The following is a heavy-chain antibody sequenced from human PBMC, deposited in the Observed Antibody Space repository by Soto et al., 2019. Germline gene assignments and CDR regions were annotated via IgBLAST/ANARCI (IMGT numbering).Heavy chain of an antibody. CDR1: GGSISSSSYY. CDR2: IYYSGST. D-gene: IGHD6-19*01. CDR3: ASQGEQWLVPNIIDY. J-gene: IGHJ4*02. V-gene: IGHV4-39*01. Sequence: KTSETLSLTCTVSGGSISSSSYYWGWIRQPPGKGLEWIGSIYYSGSTYYNPSLKSRVTIPVDTSKNQFSLKLSSVTAADTAVYYCASQGEQWLVPNIIDYWGQGTLVTVSS.